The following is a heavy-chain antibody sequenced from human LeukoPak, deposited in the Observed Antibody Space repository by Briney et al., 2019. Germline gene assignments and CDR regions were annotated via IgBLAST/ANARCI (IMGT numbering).Heavy chain of an antibody. D-gene: IGHD3-10*02. CDR2: IYYSGST. Sequence: PSETLSLTCTVSGGSISSSSYYWGWIRQPPGKGLEWIGSIYYSGSTYYNPSLKSRVTISVDTSKNQFSLKLSSVTAADTAVYYCARGEAYSVNRYYYYTDVWGKGTTVIVSS. CDR1: GGSISSSSYY. CDR3: ARGEAYSVNRYYYYTDV. J-gene: IGHJ6*03. V-gene: IGHV4-39*07.